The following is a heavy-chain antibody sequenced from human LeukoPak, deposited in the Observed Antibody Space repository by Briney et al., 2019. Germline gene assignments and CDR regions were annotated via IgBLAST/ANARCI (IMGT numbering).Heavy chain of an antibody. J-gene: IGHJ3*02. Sequence: ASVKVSCKASGYTFTRYYMHWVRQAPGQGLEWMGWINPNSGGTNYAQKFQGRVTMTRDTSISTAYMELSRLRSDDTAVYYCARAGLLWFGELLDAFDIWGQGTMVTVSS. V-gene: IGHV1-2*02. CDR1: GYTFTRYY. CDR2: INPNSGGT. CDR3: ARAGLLWFGELLDAFDI. D-gene: IGHD3-10*01.